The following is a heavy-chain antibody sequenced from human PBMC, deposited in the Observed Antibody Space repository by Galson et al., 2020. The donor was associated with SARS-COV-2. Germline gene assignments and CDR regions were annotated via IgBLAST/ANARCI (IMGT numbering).Heavy chain of an antibody. V-gene: IGHV3-11*01. Sequence: GGSLRLSCAASGFPFRDYYMHWIRQAPGKGLEWLSYISRSGDTIYYADSVKGRFTISRDNARNSLYLQMNSLRAEDTAIYYCAGDRFSSQYRWFDPWGQGTRVTVSS. CDR3: AGDRFSSQYRWFDP. J-gene: IGHJ5*02. D-gene: IGHD2-2*01. CDR1: GFPFRDYY. CDR2: ISRSGDTI.